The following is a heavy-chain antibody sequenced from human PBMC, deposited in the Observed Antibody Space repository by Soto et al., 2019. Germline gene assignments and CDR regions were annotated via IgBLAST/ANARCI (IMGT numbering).Heavy chain of an antibody. CDR2: INHSGST. J-gene: IGHJ6*02. Sequence: SETLSLTCAVYGGSFSGYYWSWIRQPPGKGLEWIGEINHSGSTNYNPSLKSRVTISVDTSKNQFSLKLSSVTAADTAVYYCARVWGQQLVQDYYYYGMDVWGQVTTVT. CDR3: ARVWGQQLVQDYYYYGMDV. CDR1: GGSFSGYY. D-gene: IGHD6-13*01. V-gene: IGHV4-34*01.